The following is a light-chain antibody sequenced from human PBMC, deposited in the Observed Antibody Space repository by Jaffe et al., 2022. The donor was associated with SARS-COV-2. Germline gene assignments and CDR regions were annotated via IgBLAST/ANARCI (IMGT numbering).Light chain of an antibody. V-gene: IGLV1-51*01. CDR2: DNY. CDR1: NSNIGNNY. CDR3: GTWDSSLNTRV. Sequence: QSVLTQPPSVSAAPGQKVTISCSGSNSNIGNNYVSWYQHLPGTAPKLLIYDNYKRPSGIPDRFSGSKSGTSATLGITGLQTGDEADYYCGTWDSSLNTRVFGGGTKLTVL. J-gene: IGLJ2*01.